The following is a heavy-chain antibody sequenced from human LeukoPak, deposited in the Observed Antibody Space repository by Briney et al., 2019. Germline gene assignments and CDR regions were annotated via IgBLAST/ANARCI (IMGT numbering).Heavy chain of an antibody. J-gene: IGHJ4*02. Sequence: SETLSLTCAVSGYSISSGYYWGWIRQPPGEGLEWIGSIYHSGSTYYNPSLKSRVTISVDTSKNQFSLKLSSVTAADTAVYYCARVYYYDSSGYHYWGQGTLVTVSS. D-gene: IGHD3-22*01. CDR1: GYSISSGYY. CDR3: ARVYYYDSSGYHY. CDR2: IYHSGST. V-gene: IGHV4-38-2*01.